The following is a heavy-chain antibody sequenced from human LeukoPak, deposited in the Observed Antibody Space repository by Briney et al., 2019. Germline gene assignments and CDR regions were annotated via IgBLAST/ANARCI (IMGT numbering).Heavy chain of an antibody. J-gene: IGHJ4*02. CDR1: GYSISSGFH. V-gene: IGHV4-38-2*02. CDR3: ARRKQTTSSGFDL. CDR2: IYPSGST. Sequence: SETLSLTCTVSGYSISSGFHWGWIRQPPGRGLEWIGTIYPSGSTYYNPSLKSRVTISVETSNNQFSLKLGSVTAADTAVYYCARRKQTTSSGFDLWGQGTLVTVSS. D-gene: IGHD1-14*01.